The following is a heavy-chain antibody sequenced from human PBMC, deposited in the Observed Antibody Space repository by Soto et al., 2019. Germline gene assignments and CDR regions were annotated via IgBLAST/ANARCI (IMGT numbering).Heavy chain of an antibody. CDR3: AREGYGSSTSCYYYYYGMDV. D-gene: IGHD2-2*01. Sequence: ASVKVSCKASGYTFASYAMHWVRQAPGQRLEWMGWINAGNGNTKYSQKFQGRVTITRDTSASTAYMELSSLRSEDTAVYYCAREGYGSSTSCYYYYYGMDVWGQWTTVT. CDR1: GYTFASYA. CDR2: INAGNGNT. V-gene: IGHV1-3*01. J-gene: IGHJ6*02.